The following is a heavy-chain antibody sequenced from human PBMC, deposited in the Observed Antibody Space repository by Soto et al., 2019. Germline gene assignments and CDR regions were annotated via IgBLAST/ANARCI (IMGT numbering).Heavy chain of an antibody. CDR1: GGSISSYY. V-gene: IGHV4-59*01. CDR3: ASSYSSGWYWFDP. D-gene: IGHD6-19*01. J-gene: IGHJ5*02. Sequence: SETLSLTCTVSGGSISSYYWSWLRQPPGKGLEWIGYIYYSGSTNYNPSLKSRVTISVDTSKNQFSLKLSSVTAADTAVYYCASSYSSGWYWFDPWGQGTLVTVSS. CDR2: IYYSGST.